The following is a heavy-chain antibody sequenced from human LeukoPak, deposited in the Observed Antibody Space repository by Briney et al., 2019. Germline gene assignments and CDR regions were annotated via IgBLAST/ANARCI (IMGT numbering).Heavy chain of an antibody. V-gene: IGHV1-2*02. CDR3: ARDLGRNYYYMDV. Sequence: ASVKVSCKASGYTFTGYYMHWVRQAPGQGLEWMGWINPNSGGTNYAQKFQGRVTTTRDTSISTAYMELSRLRSDDTAVYYCARDLGRNYYYMDVWGKGTTVTVSS. CDR2: INPNSGGT. J-gene: IGHJ6*03. D-gene: IGHD2-15*01. CDR1: GYTFTGYY.